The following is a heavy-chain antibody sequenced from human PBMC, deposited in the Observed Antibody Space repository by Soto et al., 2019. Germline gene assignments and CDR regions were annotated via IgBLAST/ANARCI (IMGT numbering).Heavy chain of an antibody. J-gene: IGHJ6*02. D-gene: IGHD6-13*01. CDR3: AKDVRGGSSWYPAYYYYYGMDV. V-gene: IGHV3-30*18. Sequence: VQLVESGGGVVQPGRSLRLSCAASGFTFSSYGMHWVRQAPGKGLEWVAVISYDGSNKYYADSVKGRFTISRDNSKNTLYLQMNSLRAEDTAVYYCAKDVRGGSSWYPAYYYYYGMDVWGQGTTVTVSS. CDR2: ISYDGSNK. CDR1: GFTFSSYG.